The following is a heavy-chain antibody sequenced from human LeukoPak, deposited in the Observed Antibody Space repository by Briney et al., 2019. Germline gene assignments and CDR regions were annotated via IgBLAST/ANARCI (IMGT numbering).Heavy chain of an antibody. CDR3: GKNYDNGEYVHM. Sequence: GGSLRLSCAASGFRFSGYVMSWVRQAPGKGLEWVSGISGSGRSTYYADSVKGRFTISRDNSKNTLYLQMNSLRAEDTAVYYCGKNYDNGEYVHMWGQGTMVTVSS. V-gene: IGHV3-23*01. J-gene: IGHJ3*02. CDR2: ISGSGRST. D-gene: IGHD3-22*01. CDR1: GFRFSGYV.